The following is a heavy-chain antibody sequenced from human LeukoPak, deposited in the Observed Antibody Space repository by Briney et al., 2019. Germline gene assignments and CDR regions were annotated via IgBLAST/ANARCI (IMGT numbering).Heavy chain of an antibody. D-gene: IGHD4-17*01. V-gene: IGHV4-39*01. CDR2: IYYSGST. Sequence: TSETLSLTCTVSGGSISSSSYYWGWIRQPPGKGLGWIGSIYYSGSTYYNPSLKSRVTISVDTSKNQFSLKLSSVTAADTAVYYCARRRTTHYYYYYMDVWGKGTTVTVSS. J-gene: IGHJ6*03. CDR1: GGSISSSSYY. CDR3: ARRRTTHYYYYYMDV.